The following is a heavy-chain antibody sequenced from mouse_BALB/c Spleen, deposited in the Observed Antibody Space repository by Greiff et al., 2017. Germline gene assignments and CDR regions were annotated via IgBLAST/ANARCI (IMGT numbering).Heavy chain of an antibody. CDR1: GYTFTSYW. V-gene: IGHV1S22*01. CDR2: IYPGSGST. Sequence: LQQPGSELVRPGASVKLSCKASGYTFTSYWMHWVKQRPGQGLEWIGNIYPGSGSTNYDEKFKSKATLTVDTSSSTAYMQLSSLTSEDSAVYYCTRRVEGFAYWGQGTLVTVSA. CDR3: TRRVEGFAY. J-gene: IGHJ3*01.